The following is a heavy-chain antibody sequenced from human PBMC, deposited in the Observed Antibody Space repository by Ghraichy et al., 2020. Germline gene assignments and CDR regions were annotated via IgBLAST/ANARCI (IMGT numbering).Heavy chain of an antibody. CDR3: AIREGDCQQMENC. V-gene: IGHV3-23*01. CDR2: LSGSGVSS. D-gene: IGHD2-21*02. Sequence: GGSLRLSCAASGFTFSSYAMSWVRQSPGKGLEWVSALSGSGVSSYYADFVKGRFTISRDNSKNTLYLQMNSLRGEDTAVYYCAIREGDCQQMENCWGQGTLVTVSS. J-gene: IGHJ4*02. CDR1: GFTFSSYA.